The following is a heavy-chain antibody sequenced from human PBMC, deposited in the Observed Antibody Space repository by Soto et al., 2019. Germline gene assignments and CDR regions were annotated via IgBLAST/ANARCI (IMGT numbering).Heavy chain of an antibody. D-gene: IGHD6-13*01. V-gene: IGHV4-30-4*02. J-gene: IGHJ6*02. Sequence: SETLSLTCTVSGGSISSGDYYWSWIRQPPGKGLEWIGYIYYSGSTYYNPSLKSRVTISVDTSKNQFSLKLSSVTAADTAVYYCARMAAGSDYYYGMDVWGQGTTVTVSS. CDR3: ARMAAGSDYYYGMDV. CDR2: IYYSGST. CDR1: GGSISSGDYY.